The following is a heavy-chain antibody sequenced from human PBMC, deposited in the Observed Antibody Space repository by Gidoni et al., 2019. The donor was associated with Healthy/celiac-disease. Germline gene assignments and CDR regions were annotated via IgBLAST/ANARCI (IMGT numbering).Heavy chain of an antibody. CDR2: IYYSGST. J-gene: IGHJ4*02. Sequence: QLQLQESGPGLVKPSETLSLTCTVSGGSISSSSYYWGWLRQPPGKGLEWIGSIYYSGSTYYNPSLKSRVTISVDTSKNQFSLKLSSVPAADTAVYYCARSTSPVVVNSGIDYWGQGTLVTVSS. CDR1: GGSISSSSYY. CDR3: ARSTSPVVVNSGIDY. D-gene: IGHD3-22*01. V-gene: IGHV4-39*01.